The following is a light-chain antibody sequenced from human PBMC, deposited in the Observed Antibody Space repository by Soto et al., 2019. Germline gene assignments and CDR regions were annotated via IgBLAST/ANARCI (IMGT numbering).Light chain of an antibody. V-gene: IGLV2-11*01. CDR3: CSYAGSYTYVV. Sequence: QSVLTQPRSVSGSPGQSVTISCTGTSSDVGGYNYVSWYQQHPGKAPKLMIYDVSKRPSGVPDRFSGSKSVNTASLTISGLQAEDEADYYCCSYAGSYTYVVFGGGTKLTVL. CDR2: DVS. CDR1: SSDVGGYNY. J-gene: IGLJ2*01.